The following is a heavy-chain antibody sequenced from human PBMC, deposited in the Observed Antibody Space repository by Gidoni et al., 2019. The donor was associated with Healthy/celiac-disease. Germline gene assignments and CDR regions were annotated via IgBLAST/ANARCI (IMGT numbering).Heavy chain of an antibody. V-gene: IGHV1-69*01. CDR2: IIPIFGTA. J-gene: IGHJ4*02. D-gene: IGHD2-21*02. CDR1: GGTFSSYA. CDR3: ARVGHLAYCGGDCYSVGYFDY. Sequence: QLVQSGAEVKKPGSSVKVSCKASGGTFSSYAISWVRQAPGQGLEWMGGIIPIFGTANYAQKFQGRVTITADESTSTAYMELSSLRSEDTAVYYCARVGHLAYCGGDCYSVGYFDYWGQGTLVTVSS.